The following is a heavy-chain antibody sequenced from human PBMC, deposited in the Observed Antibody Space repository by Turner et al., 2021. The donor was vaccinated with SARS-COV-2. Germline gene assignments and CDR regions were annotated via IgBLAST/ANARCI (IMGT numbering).Heavy chain of an antibody. CDR2: FDFENGET. D-gene: IGHD2-8*01. J-gene: IGHJ5*02. CDR1: ENTLTKLA. V-gene: IGHV1-24*01. CDR3: ATAPPYCTNGVCPNWFDP. Sequence: QVQVVQSGAEVKQPGASVKVSCKVSENTLTKLAIHWVRQSPGKGLEWMGGFDFENGETMNAQGFQGRLTLTADTSTNTAYMEMSSLRSEDTAIYYCATAPPYCTNGVCPNWFDPWGQGTLVTVSS.